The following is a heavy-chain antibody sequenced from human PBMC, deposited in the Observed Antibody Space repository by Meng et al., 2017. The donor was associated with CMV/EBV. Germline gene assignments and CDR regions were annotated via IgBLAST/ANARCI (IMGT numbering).Heavy chain of an antibody. CDR2: VYFGAST. V-gene: IGHV4-39*01. D-gene: IGHD3-9*01. CDR1: GDSIGTSGYY. J-gene: IGHJ5*02. CDR3: ARHVYIGWSGPWFDP. Sequence: GSLRLSCTVSGDSIGTSGYYWVWIRQPPGQGLEWIGSVYFGASTYYNPSLKSRTTISVDTAKNQFSLRLDSVAAADTAVYYCARHVYIGWSGPWFDPWGQGTLVTVSS.